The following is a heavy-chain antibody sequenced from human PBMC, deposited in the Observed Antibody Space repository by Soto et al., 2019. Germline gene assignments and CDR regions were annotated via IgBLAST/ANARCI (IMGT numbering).Heavy chain of an antibody. CDR3: ARTYYDILTGYYYYFDY. J-gene: IGHJ4*02. CDR2: ISAYNGNT. V-gene: IGHV1-18*01. Sequence: ASVKVSCKASGYTFTSYGTRWGRQAPGQGLEWMGWISAYNGNTNYAQKLQGRVTMTTDTSTSTAYMELRSLRSDDTAVYYCARTYYDILTGYYYYFDYWGQGTLVTVSS. CDR1: GYTFTSYG. D-gene: IGHD3-9*01.